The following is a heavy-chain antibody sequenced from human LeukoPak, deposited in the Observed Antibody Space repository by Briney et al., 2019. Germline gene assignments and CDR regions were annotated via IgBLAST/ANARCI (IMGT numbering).Heavy chain of an antibody. D-gene: IGHD2-15*01. J-gene: IGHJ4*02. Sequence: SETLSLTCTVSGGSISSYFWSWIRQPPGKGREWIGYLYYTGSTNYNPSLKSRVTISVDTSKDQFSLKLSSATAADTAVYYCARGGPYCSGGSCSDYWGQGILVTVSS. V-gene: IGHV4-59*08. CDR3: ARGGPYCSGGSCSDY. CDR1: GGSISSYF. CDR2: LYYTGST.